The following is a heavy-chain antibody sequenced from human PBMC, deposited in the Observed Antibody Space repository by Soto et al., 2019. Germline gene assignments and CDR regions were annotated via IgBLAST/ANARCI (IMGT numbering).Heavy chain of an antibody. Sequence: QVQLQESGPGLVKPSETLSLTCTVSGGSISSYYWSWIRQPPGKGLEWIGYIYYSGSTNYNPSLKSRVTISVDTSKNQFSLKLSSVTAADTAVYYCARADSYGSMDVWGQETTVTVSS. CDR3: ARADSYGSMDV. D-gene: IGHD5-18*01. CDR1: GGSISSYY. J-gene: IGHJ6*02. V-gene: IGHV4-59*01. CDR2: IYYSGST.